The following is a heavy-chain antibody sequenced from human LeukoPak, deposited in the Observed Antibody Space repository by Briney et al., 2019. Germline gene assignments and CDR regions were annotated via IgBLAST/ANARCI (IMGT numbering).Heavy chain of an antibody. CDR2: IKQDGSEK. Sequence: GSLRLSCAASGFTFSSYWMSWVRQAPGKGLEWVANIKQDGSEKYYVDSVKGRFTISRDNAKNSLYLQMNSLRAEDTAVYYCARDGLLFTMVRGVIARPHDYWGQGTLVTVSS. CDR3: ARDGLLFTMVRGVIARPHDY. D-gene: IGHD3-10*01. CDR1: GFTFSSYW. J-gene: IGHJ4*02. V-gene: IGHV3-7*01.